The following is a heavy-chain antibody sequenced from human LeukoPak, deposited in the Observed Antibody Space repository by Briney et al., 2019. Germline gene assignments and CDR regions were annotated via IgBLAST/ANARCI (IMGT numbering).Heavy chain of an antibody. D-gene: IGHD4-17*01. V-gene: IGHV4-59*01. CDR3: ARNPYGEFDP. CDR2: IYYSRST. Sequence: SETLSLTCTVSGGSISSYYWSWIRQPPGKGLEWIGYIYYSRSTNYNPSLKSRVTISVDTSKNQFSLKLSSVTAADTAVYYCARNPYGEFDPWGQGTLVTVSS. CDR1: GGSISSYY. J-gene: IGHJ5*02.